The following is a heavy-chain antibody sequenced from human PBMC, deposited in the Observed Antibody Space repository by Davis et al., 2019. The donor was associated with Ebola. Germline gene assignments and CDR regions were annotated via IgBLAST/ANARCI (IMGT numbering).Heavy chain of an antibody. V-gene: IGHV4-34*09. CDR3: ASTGYQLLPGGWFDP. Sequence: PSETLSLTCAVYGGSFSGYYWSWIRQPPGKGLEWIGEINHSGSTNYNPSLKSRVTISVDTSKNQFSLKLSTVTAADTAVYYCASTGYQLLPGGWFDPWGQGTLVTVSS. D-gene: IGHD2-2*01. J-gene: IGHJ5*02. CDR1: GGSFSGYY. CDR2: INHSGST.